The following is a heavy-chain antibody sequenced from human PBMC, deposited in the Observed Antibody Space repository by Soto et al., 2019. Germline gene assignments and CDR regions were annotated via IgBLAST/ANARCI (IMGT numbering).Heavy chain of an antibody. D-gene: IGHD1-26*01. V-gene: IGHV4-59*13. J-gene: IGHJ4*02. CDR1: GASISDYY. Sequence: QVQLQESGPGLVKPSETLSLTCNVSGASISDYYWSWIRQPPGKGLERIGYIYTSGNTNYNPSLKRRVTISVDTSKNQFSLKLRSVTAAETAVYYCASHVGSGYSDYWGQGTLVTVSS. CDR2: IYTSGNT. CDR3: ASHVGSGYSDY.